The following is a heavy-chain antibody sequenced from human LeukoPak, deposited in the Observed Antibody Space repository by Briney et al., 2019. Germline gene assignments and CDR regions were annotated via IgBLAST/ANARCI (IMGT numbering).Heavy chain of an antibody. J-gene: IGHJ4*02. D-gene: IGHD3-22*01. V-gene: IGHV4-31*03. CDR2: IYYSGST. CDR1: GGSISSGGYY. Sequence: PSQTLSLTCTVSGGSISSGGYYWSWIRQHPGKGLEWIGYIYYSGSTYYNPSLKSRVTISVDTSKNQFSLKLSSVTAADTAVYYCARGYYDSSGYIFDYWGQGTLVTVSS. CDR3: ARGYYDSSGYIFDY.